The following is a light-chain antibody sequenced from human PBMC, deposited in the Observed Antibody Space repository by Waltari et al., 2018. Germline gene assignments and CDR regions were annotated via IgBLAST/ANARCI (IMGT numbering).Light chain of an antibody. CDR2: DAS. V-gene: IGKV3-11*01. Sequence: EIVLTQSPATLSLSPGERANLPCRASANAFQYVAWYQQRPGQAPRLLISDASNRATGVPDRFDAFGSGTDFTLTISSLEPEDFAVYYCQQRNDWPLTFGGGTRVEIK. CDR3: QQRNDWPLT. CDR1: ANAFQY. J-gene: IGKJ4*01.